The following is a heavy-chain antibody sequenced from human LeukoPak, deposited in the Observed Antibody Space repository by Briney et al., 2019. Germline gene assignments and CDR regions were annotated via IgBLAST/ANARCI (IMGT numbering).Heavy chain of an antibody. CDR1: GFPFSTYW. V-gene: IGHV3-74*01. CDR3: AILYAGRDDY. Sequence: AGSLRLSCAASGFPFSTYWMNWVRQPPGTGLVWISRIKGDGSSTSYADSVKGRFAISRDNAKNTLYLQMNSLRVEDTAVYYCAILYAGRDDYWGQGALVTVSS. J-gene: IGHJ4*02. D-gene: IGHD2/OR15-2a*01. CDR2: IKGDGSST.